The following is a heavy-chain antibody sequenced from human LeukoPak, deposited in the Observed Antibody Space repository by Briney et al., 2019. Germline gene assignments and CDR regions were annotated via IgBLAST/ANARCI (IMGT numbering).Heavy chain of an antibody. D-gene: IGHD4-17*01. CDR1: GFTFSTYE. Sequence: KAGGSLRLSCAASGFTFSTYEMTWVRQAPGKGLEWVSYIGRTGSPTYYVDSVKGRFTISRDNSKNAVYLQMNSLRAEDTAVYYCAAARDYGALDYWGQGTLVTVSS. J-gene: IGHJ4*02. V-gene: IGHV3-48*03. CDR2: IGRTGSPT. CDR3: AAARDYGALDY.